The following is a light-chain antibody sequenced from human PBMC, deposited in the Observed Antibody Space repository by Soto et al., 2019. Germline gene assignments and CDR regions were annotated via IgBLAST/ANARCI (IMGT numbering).Light chain of an antibody. CDR1: SSDVGGYNY. J-gene: IGLJ2*01. CDR2: DVS. V-gene: IGLV2-14*01. Sequence: QSVLTQPDSLSGSPGQSITISCTGTSSDVGGYNYVSWYQQHPGKAPKLMSYDVSTRPSGVSNRLSGSKSGNTASLTISGLQAEDEADYYCSSYTSSSTLVVFGGGTKLTVL. CDR3: SSYTSSSTLVV.